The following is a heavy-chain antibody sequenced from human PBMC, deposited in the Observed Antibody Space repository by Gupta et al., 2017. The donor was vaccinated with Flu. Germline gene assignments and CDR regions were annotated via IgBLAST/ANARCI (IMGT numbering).Heavy chain of an antibody. CDR2: IYYSGST. V-gene: IGHV4-59*01. J-gene: IGHJ4*02. Sequence: QVQLQESGPGLVKPSETLSLTCTVSGGSISSYYWSWIRQPPGKGLEWIGYIYYSGSTNYNPSLKSRVTISVDTYKNQFSLKLSSVTAADTAVYYCARCTTDVDRPKNRVGFDYWGQGTLVTVSS. CDR3: ARCTTDVDRPKNRVGFDY. CDR1: GGSISSYY. D-gene: IGHD3-16*01.